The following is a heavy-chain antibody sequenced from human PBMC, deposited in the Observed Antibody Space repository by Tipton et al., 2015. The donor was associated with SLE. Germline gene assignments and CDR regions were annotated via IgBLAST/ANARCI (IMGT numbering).Heavy chain of an antibody. CDR2: IHSHEGTT. CDR3: ARHDTNYGRNWFDP. CDR1: GASVTSGFSY. Sequence: LRLSCTVSGASVTSGFSYWTWIRQPAGKGLAWIGHIHSHEGTTNYIPSLKSRITISLDASKNRFSLKLSSVTAADTAVYYCARHDTNYGRNWFDPWGQGTLVTVSS. J-gene: IGHJ5*02. D-gene: IGHD2-8*01. V-gene: IGHV4-61*09.